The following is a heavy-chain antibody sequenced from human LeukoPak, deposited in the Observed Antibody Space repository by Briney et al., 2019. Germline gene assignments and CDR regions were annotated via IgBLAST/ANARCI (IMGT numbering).Heavy chain of an antibody. Sequence: GGSLRLSCAASGFTVSSNYMSWVRQAPGKGLEWVSVIYSGGSTYYADSVKGRFTISRDNSKNTLYLQMNSLRAEDTAVYCCARVLYGSGNGYYYYYMDVWGKGTTVTVSS. CDR1: GFTVSSNY. V-gene: IGHV3-53*01. J-gene: IGHJ6*03. D-gene: IGHD3-10*01. CDR3: ARVLYGSGNGYYYYYMDV. CDR2: IYSGGST.